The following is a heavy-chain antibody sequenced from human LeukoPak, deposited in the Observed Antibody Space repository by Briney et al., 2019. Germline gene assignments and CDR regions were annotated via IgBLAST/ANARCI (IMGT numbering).Heavy chain of an antibody. CDR3: ARHKCSGIYCPFDY. J-gene: IGHJ4*02. CDR2: IYYSGTT. Sequence: SETLSLTCTVSGGSISSSSAYWGWIRQPPGKGLEWIGTIYYSGTTYYNPSLKSRVTISVDTSKNQFSLKLSSVSASDTAVYYCARHKCSGIYCPFDYWGQGTLVTVSS. CDR1: GGSISSSSAY. D-gene: IGHD1-26*01. V-gene: IGHV4-39*01.